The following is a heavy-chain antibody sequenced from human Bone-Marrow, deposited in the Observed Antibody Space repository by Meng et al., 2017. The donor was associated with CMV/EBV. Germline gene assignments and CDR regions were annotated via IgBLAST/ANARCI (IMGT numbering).Heavy chain of an antibody. CDR3: ARETHYYDSSGYYPFDY. Sequence: GPLRLSCTVSGGSVSSGSYYWSWIRQPPGKGLEWIGYIYYSGSTNYNPSLKSRVTISVDTSKNQFSLKLSSVTAADTAVYYCARETHYYDSSGYYPFDYWGQGTLVTVSS. CDR1: GGSVSSGSYY. V-gene: IGHV4-61*01. J-gene: IGHJ4*02. CDR2: IYYSGST. D-gene: IGHD3-22*01.